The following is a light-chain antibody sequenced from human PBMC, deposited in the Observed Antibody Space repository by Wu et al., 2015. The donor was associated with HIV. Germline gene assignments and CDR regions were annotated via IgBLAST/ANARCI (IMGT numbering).Light chain of an antibody. CDR3: QQLNSFPLT. Sequence: SLSASIGDRVNITVRASKTFLPILAWYQQTPGKAPRVLIYDASTLQSGVSSRFSGSGSGADFTLTISGLQREDFAVYFCQQLNSFPLTFGQGSRLEI. CDR1: KTFLPI. V-gene: IGKV1-13*02. CDR2: DAS. J-gene: IGKJ5*01.